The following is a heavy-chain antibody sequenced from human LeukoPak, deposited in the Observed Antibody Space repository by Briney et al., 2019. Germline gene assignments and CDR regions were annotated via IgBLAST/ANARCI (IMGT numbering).Heavy chain of an antibody. J-gene: IGHJ4*02. Sequence: PGGSLRLSCAASGFTFSSYAMHWVRQAPGKGLEWVAVISYDGSNKYYADSVKGRFTISRDNSKNTLYLQMNSLRAEDTAVYYCARGPTKLSSPYYFDYWGQGTLVTVSS. CDR1: GFTFSSYA. CDR2: ISYDGSNK. D-gene: IGHD6-6*01. V-gene: IGHV3-30-3*01. CDR3: ARGPTKLSSPYYFDY.